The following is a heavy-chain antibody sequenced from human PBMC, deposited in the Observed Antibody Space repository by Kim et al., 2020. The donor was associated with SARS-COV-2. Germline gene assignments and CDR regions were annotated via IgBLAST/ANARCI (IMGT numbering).Heavy chain of an antibody. J-gene: IGHJ4*02. D-gene: IGHD5-18*01. V-gene: IGHV3-21*01. CDR3: ARDRGVTAMAPFDY. Sequence: DSVKGRFTISRDNAKNSLYLQMNRLRAEDTAVYYCARDRGVTAMAPFDYWGQGTLVTVSS.